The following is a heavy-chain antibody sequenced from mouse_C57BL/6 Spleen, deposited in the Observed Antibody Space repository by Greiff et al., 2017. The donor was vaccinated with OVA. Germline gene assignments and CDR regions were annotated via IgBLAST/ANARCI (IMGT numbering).Heavy chain of an antibody. CDR3: ARLGDGYPFAY. V-gene: IGHV1-82*01. Sequence: QVQLQQSGPELVKPGASVKISCKASGYAFSSSWMNWVKQRPGKGLEWIGRIYPGDGDTNYNGKFKGKATLTADKSSSTAYMQLSSLTSEDSAVYFCARLGDGYPFAYWGQGTLVTVSA. CDR1: GYAFSSSW. D-gene: IGHD2-3*01. J-gene: IGHJ3*01. CDR2: IYPGDGDT.